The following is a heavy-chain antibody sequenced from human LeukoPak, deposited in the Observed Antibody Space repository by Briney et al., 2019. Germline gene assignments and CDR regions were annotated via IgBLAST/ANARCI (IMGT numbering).Heavy chain of an antibody. CDR2: IYYSGST. V-gene: IGHV4-59*01. CDR3: ARVNWAPYYFDY. J-gene: IGHJ4*02. Sequence: SETLSLTCTVSGGSISSYYWSWIRQPPRKGLEWIGYIYYSGSTNYNPSLKSRVTISVDTSKNQFSLKLSSVTAADTAVYYCARVNWAPYYFDYWGQGTLVTVSS. CDR1: GGSISSYY. D-gene: IGHD7-27*01.